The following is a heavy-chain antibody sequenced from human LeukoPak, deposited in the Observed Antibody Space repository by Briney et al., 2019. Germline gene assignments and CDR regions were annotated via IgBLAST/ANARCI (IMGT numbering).Heavy chain of an antibody. CDR1: GFTYSHNG. J-gene: IGHJ4*02. D-gene: IGHD3-3*01. CDR2: ISSDGTNK. Sequence: GGSLRLSCVASGFTYSHNGMHWVRQAPGKGLEWVALISSDGTNKYYADSVKGRFTISRDNSKNTLYLQVNSLRTEDTAVYYCARDITIFGLVRYYFDYWGQGTLVTVSS. CDR3: ARDITIFGLVRYYFDY. V-gene: IGHV3-30*19.